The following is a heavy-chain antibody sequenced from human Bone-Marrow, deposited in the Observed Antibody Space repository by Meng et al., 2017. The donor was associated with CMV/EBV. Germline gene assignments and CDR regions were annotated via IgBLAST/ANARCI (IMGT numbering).Heavy chain of an antibody. CDR1: GFNFRVYG. V-gene: IGHV3-30*02. J-gene: IGHJ5*02. Sequence: GESRKISCATSGFNFRVYGMHWVRQAPGKGLEWVAFIRYDGSNKYYADSVKGRFTISRDNSKNTLYLQMNSLRAEDTAVYYCARESYDFWSGYSDLGTNWFDPWGQGTLVTVSS. CDR2: IRYDGSNK. D-gene: IGHD3-3*01. CDR3: ARESYDFWSGYSDLGTNWFDP.